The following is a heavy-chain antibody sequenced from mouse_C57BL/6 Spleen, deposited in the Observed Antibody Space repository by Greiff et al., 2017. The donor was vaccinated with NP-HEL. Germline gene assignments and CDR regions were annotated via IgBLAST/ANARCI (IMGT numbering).Heavy chain of an antibody. V-gene: IGHV1-52*01. CDR2: IDPSDSDT. Sequence: QVQLQQPGAELVRPGSSVKLSCKASGYTFTSYWMHWVKQSPIQGLEWIGNIDPSDSDTHYNQKFKDKATLTVDKSSSTAYMQLSSLTSEDSAVYYCAREGDITTVVVDYWGQGTTRTVSS. J-gene: IGHJ2*01. D-gene: IGHD1-1*01. CDR1: GYTFTSYW. CDR3: AREGDITTVVVDY.